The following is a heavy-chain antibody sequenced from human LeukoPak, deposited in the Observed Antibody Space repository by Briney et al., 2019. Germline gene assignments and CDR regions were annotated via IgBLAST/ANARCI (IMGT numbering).Heavy chain of an antibody. CDR2: IRHDGNAK. Sequence: PAGSLRLSCAASGFTFSSYAMSWVRQAPGKGLEWVANIRHDGNAKNYVPSVRGRFTISRDNAKNSLYLQMNSLTVEDTAVYHCATSHDSAGNDWGQGTLVTVSS. CDR3: ATSHDSAGND. CDR1: GFTFSSYA. J-gene: IGHJ4*02. D-gene: IGHD2-15*01. V-gene: IGHV3-7*01.